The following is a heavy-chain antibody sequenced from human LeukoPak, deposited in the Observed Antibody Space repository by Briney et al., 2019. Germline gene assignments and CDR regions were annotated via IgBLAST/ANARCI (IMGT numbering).Heavy chain of an antibody. V-gene: IGHV3-33*01. J-gene: IGHJ4*02. CDR3: AGIGYSSSSFDF. CDR2: IWYDGSNK. Sequence: PGGSLRLSCAASGFTFSNYGMHWVRQAPGKGLEWVAVIWYDGSNKYYADSVRGRFTISRDNSKNTLYLQMNSLRAEDTAVYYCAGIGYSSSSFDFWGQGTLVTVSS. D-gene: IGHD6-6*01. CDR1: GFTFSNYG.